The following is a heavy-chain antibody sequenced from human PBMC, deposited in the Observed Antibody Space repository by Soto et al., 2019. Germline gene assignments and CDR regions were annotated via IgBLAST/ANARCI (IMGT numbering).Heavy chain of an antibody. J-gene: IGHJ6*02. CDR1: GFTFSSYG. CDR3: AKTRRQWLPPYYYYGMDV. V-gene: IGHV3-30*18. D-gene: IGHD6-19*01. Sequence: WSLRLSCAASGFTFSSYGMHWVRQAPGKGLEWVAVISYDGSNKYYADSVKGRFTISRDNSKNTLYLQMNSLRAEDTAVYYCAKTRRQWLPPYYYYGMDVWGQGTTVTVSS. CDR2: ISYDGSNK.